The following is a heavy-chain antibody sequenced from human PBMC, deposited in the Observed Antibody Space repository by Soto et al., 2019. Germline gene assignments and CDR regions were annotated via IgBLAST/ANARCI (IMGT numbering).Heavy chain of an antibody. CDR2: ISAYNGNT. Sequence: ASVKVSCKASGGTISSYAISWVRQAPGQGLEWMGWISAYNGNTNYAQKLQGRVTMTTDTSTSTAYMELRSLRSDDTAVYYCARGLTSTTFDYWGQGTLVTVSS. CDR1: GGTISSYA. J-gene: IGHJ4*02. V-gene: IGHV1-18*01. CDR3: ARGLTSTTFDY. D-gene: IGHD1-1*01.